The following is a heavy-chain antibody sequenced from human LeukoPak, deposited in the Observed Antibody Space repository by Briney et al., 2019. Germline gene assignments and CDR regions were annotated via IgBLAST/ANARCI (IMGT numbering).Heavy chain of an antibody. D-gene: IGHD6-19*01. J-gene: IGHJ5*02. CDR2: ISYEGNNK. CDR3: AKELTTGYSSGWYDNWLDP. Sequence: PWGSLRLSCAASGFTFSSYAMRWVRQAPSKGLEWVAVISYEGNNKYYADSVKGRSTISRDNSKNTLYLLMNRLRNEDTAVYYCAKELTTGYSSGWYDNWLDPWGQGTLVTVSS. CDR1: GFTFSSYA. V-gene: IGHV3-30*18.